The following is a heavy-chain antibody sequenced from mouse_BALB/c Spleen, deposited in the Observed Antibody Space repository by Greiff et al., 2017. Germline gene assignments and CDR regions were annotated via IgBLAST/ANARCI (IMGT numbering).Heavy chain of an antibody. CDR1: GFDFSRYW. D-gene: IGHD2-1*01. Sequence: EVKVVESGGGLVQPGGSLKLSCAASGFDFSRYWMSWVRQAPGKGLEWIGEINPDSSTINYTPSLKDKFIISRDNAKNTLYLQMSKVRSEDTALYYCARRGYYGNYSYAMDYWGQGTSVTVSS. J-gene: IGHJ4*01. V-gene: IGHV4-1*02. CDR2: INPDSSTI. CDR3: ARRGYYGNYSYAMDY.